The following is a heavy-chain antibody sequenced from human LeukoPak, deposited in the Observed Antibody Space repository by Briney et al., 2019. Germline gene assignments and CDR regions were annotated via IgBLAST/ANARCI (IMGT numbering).Heavy chain of an antibody. D-gene: IGHD3-10*01. CDR2: IYSGGST. V-gene: IGHV3-53*01. J-gene: IGHJ5*02. CDR1: GFTVSSNY. Sequence: PGGSLRLSCAASGFTVSSNYMSWVRQAPGKGLEWVSVIYSGGSTYYADSVKGRFTISRDNSKNTLYLQMNSLRAEDTAVYYCARAGGELWFGPQGWWFDPWGQGTLVTVSS. CDR3: ARAGGELWFGPQGWWFDP.